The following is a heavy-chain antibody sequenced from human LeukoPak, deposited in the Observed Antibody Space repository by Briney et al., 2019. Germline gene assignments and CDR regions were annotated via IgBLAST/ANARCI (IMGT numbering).Heavy chain of an antibody. D-gene: IGHD2-2*02. V-gene: IGHV3-33*01. CDR3: ARERVAQVGYCSSTSCYRDDAFDI. J-gene: IGHJ3*02. Sequence: GGSLRLSCAASGSTFSSYGMHWVRQAPGKGLEWVAVIWYDGSNKYYADSVKGRFTISRDNSKNTLYLQMNSLRAEDTAVYYCARERVAQVGYCSSTSCYRDDAFDIWGQGTMVTVSS. CDR1: GSTFSSYG. CDR2: IWYDGSNK.